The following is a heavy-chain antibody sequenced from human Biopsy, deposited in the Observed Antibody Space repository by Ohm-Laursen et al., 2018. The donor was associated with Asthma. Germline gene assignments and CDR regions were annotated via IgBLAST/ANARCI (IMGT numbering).Heavy chain of an antibody. CDR3: ARGWNCGGDCYSLDS. CDR2: IYRNGDT. Sequence: TLSLTCGVSGDSIDSGDYSWTWIRQSPGVGLEWIGYIYRNGDTYYNPTLKNRVTISIDRSKNQFSLRLRSVTAADTAVYYCARGWNCGGDCYSLDSWGQGTPVTVSS. J-gene: IGHJ4*02. CDR1: GDSIDSGDYS. V-gene: IGHV4-30-2*06. D-gene: IGHD2-21*02.